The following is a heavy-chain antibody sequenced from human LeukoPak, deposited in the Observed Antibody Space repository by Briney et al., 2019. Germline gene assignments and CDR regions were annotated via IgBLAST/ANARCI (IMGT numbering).Heavy chain of an antibody. V-gene: IGHV3-15*01. CDR2: IKSKAGAGAT. CDR3: TTYGDYEGLSDH. D-gene: IGHD4-17*01. Sequence: EPGGSLRLSCAASGFTFSNPWMSWVRQAPAQGLGRDRGIKSKAGAGATEYAAAVQGRFTISRADSKNTLYLQMNSLQTEDTAVYYCTTYGDYEGLSDHWGQGTLVTVSS. J-gene: IGHJ5*02. CDR1: GFTFSNPW.